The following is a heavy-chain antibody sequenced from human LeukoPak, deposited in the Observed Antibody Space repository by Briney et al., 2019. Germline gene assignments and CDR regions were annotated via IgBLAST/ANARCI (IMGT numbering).Heavy chain of an antibody. Sequence: GGSLRLSCAASGFTFNSYAMSWVRQAPGKGLEWVSLISASGYNTYYAGSVKGRFTIPRDNSKNTLNLQMSSLRAEDTALYYCAKGIYDYALDFWGQGALVTVSS. D-gene: IGHD4/OR15-4a*01. CDR2: ISASGYNT. V-gene: IGHV3-23*01. CDR3: AKGIYDYALDF. J-gene: IGHJ4*02. CDR1: GFTFNSYA.